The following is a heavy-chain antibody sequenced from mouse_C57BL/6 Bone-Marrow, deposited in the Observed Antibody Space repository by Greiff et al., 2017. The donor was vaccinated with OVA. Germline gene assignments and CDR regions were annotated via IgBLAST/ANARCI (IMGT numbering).Heavy chain of an antibody. CDR2: INPYNGGT. Sequence: EVQLQQSGPVLVKPGASVKMSCKASGYTFTDYYMNWVKQSHGKSLEWIGVINPYNGGTSYNQKFKGKATLPVDKSSSTAYMELNNLTSEDSAVYYCAKRSNYPAWFAYWGQGTLVTVSA. CDR1: GYTFTDYY. CDR3: AKRSNYPAWFAY. D-gene: IGHD2-5*01. J-gene: IGHJ3*01. V-gene: IGHV1-19*01.